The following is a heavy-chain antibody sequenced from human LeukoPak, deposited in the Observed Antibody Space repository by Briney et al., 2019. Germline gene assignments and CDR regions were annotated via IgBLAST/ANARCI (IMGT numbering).Heavy chain of an antibody. V-gene: IGHV1-69*13. J-gene: IGHJ5*02. Sequence: ASVKVSCKASGGTFISYAISWVRQAPGQGLEWMGGIIPIFGTANYAQKFQGRVTITADESTSTAYMELSSLRSEDTAVYYCASTYCSSTSCYMDWFDPWGQGTLVTVSS. D-gene: IGHD2-2*02. CDR1: GGTFISYA. CDR3: ASTYCSSTSCYMDWFDP. CDR2: IIPIFGTA.